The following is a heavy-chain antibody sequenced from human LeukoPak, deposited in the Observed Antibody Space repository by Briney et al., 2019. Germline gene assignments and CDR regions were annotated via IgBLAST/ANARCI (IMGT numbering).Heavy chain of an antibody. J-gene: IGHJ6*02. Sequence: ASVKVSCKASGYTFTGYGISWVRQAPGQGLEWMGWISAYNGNTNYAQKLQGRVTMTTDTSTSTAYMELRSLRSDDTAVYYCARGGSCSSTSCHRGGPDRYYYYYGMDVWGQGTTVTVS. CDR1: GYTFTGYG. D-gene: IGHD2-2*02. V-gene: IGHV1-18*01. CDR2: ISAYNGNT. CDR3: ARGGSCSSTSCHRGGPDRYYYYYGMDV.